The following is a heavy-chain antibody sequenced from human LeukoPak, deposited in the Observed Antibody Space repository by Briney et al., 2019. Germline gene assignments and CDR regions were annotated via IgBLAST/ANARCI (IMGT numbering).Heavy chain of an antibody. D-gene: IGHD6-19*01. CDR2: IYSGGST. CDR1: GFTVSRNY. J-gene: IGHJ4*02. CDR3: ARAPEWLIFDY. Sequence: HPGGSLRLSCAASGFTVSRNYMSWVRQAPGKGLEWVSVIYSGGSTYYADSVKGRFTISRHNSKNTLYLQMNSLRAEDTAVYCCARAPEWLIFDYWGQGTLVTVSS. V-gene: IGHV3-53*04.